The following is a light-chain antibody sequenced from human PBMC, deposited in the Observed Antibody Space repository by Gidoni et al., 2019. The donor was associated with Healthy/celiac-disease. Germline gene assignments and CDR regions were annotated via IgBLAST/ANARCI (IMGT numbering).Light chain of an antibody. V-gene: IGLV2-14*03. CDR2: DVS. CDR1: SSDVAGYNY. Sequence: QSALTPPASVSGSPGQSLAISCTGTSSDVAGYNYVSWYQQHPGKAPKLMIYDVSNRPSGVSDRFSGSKSGNTASLTISGLQAEDEADYYCSSYTSTSTSPVFGGGTKLTVL. CDR3: SSYTSTSTSPV. J-gene: IGLJ3*02.